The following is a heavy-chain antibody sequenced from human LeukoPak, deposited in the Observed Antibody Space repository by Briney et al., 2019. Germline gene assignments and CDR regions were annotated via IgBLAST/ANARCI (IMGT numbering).Heavy chain of an antibody. V-gene: IGHV7-4-1*02. CDR1: GYTFTSYA. CDR3: ARGYSSSWLNWFDP. J-gene: IGHJ5*02. CDR2: INTNTGNP. D-gene: IGHD6-13*01. Sequence: ASVKISCTASGYTFTSYAMNWVRQAPGQGLEWMGWINTNTGNPTYAQGFTGRFVFSLDTSVSTAYLQISSLKAEDTAVYYCARGYSSSWLNWFDPWGQGTLVTVSS.